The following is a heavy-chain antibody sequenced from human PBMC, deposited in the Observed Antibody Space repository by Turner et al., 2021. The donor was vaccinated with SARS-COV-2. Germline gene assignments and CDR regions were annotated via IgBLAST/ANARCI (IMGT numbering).Heavy chain of an antibody. J-gene: IGHJ4*02. CDR1: GFTFSSYG. CDR2: ISYDGSNK. D-gene: IGHD3-10*01. Sequence: QVQLVESGGGVVQPGRSLRLSCAASGFTFSSYGMHWVRQAPGKGLEWVAVISYDGSNKYYADSVKGRFTISRDNSKNTLYLQMNSLRAEDTAVYYCAILWFGELSTDYWGQGTLVTVSS. CDR3: AILWFGELSTDY. V-gene: IGHV3-30*03.